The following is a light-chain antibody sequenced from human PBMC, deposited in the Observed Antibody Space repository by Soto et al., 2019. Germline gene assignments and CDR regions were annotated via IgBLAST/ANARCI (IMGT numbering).Light chain of an antibody. CDR2: DAS. Sequence: DIVMTQSPATLSVSPGERETLSCRASQSVSSNLAWYQQKPGQAPRLLIYDASTRATGIPDRFSGGGFGTEFTRTISSLQSEDFAVYYCQQYDNWPITFGQGTRLEIK. CDR1: QSVSSN. CDR3: QQYDNWPIT. V-gene: IGKV3-15*01. J-gene: IGKJ5*01.